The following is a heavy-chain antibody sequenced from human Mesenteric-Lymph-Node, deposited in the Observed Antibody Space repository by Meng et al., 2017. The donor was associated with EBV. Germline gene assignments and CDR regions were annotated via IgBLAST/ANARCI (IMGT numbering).Heavy chain of an antibody. CDR1: GYTFTSFD. V-gene: IGHV1-8*01. Sequence: QGQTGQSGDEVKKPGASVKVSCKASGYTFTSFDLNWVGQATGQGLEWMGWMNPNSGYTASAQKFQGRVTMTRSTSISTAYMELSSLRSEDTAVYYCARGGNSGYLEHIDYWGQGTLVTVSS. CDR2: MNPNSGYT. J-gene: IGHJ4*02. CDR3: ARGGNSGYLEHIDY. D-gene: IGHD5-12*01.